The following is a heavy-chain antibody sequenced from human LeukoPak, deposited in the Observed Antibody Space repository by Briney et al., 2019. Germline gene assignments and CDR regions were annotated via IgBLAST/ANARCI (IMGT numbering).Heavy chain of an antibody. CDR1: GFTFSSYA. CDR3: ARGGIVLPPPEPQRLVGYYFDY. CDR2: INHSGST. V-gene: IGHV4-34*01. Sequence: NTGGSLRLSCAASGFTFSSYAMSWIRQPPGKGLEWIGEINHSGSTNYNPSLKSRVTISVDTSKNQFSLKLSSVTAADTAVYYCARGGIVLPPPEPQRLVGYYFDYWGQGTLVTVSS. J-gene: IGHJ4*02. D-gene: IGHD2-8*01.